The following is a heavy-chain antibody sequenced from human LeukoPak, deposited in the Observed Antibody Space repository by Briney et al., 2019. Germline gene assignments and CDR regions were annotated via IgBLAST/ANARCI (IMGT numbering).Heavy chain of an antibody. CDR1: GFTFSSYW. D-gene: IGHD1-7*01. CDR3: ARDRVSWNYERVAFDI. V-gene: IGHV3-7*01. CDR2: IKQDESEK. Sequence: GGSLRLSCTASGFTFSSYWMSWVRQAPGKGLEWVANIKQDESEKYYADSVKGRFTISRDNAKNSLYLQMNSLSAEDTAVYYCARDRVSWNYERVAFDIWGQGTMVTVSS. J-gene: IGHJ3*02.